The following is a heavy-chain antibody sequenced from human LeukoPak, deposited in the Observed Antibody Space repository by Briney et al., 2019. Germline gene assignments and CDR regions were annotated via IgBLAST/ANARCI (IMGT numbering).Heavy chain of an antibody. CDR1: GGSISSSSYY. J-gene: IGHJ4*02. CDR3: ARDRNSLLWFGELLSLFDY. CDR2: IYYSGST. Sequence: PSETLSLTCTVSGGSISSSSYYWGWIRQPPGKGLEWIGSIYYSGSTYYNPSLKSRVTISVDTSKNQFSLKLSSVTAADTAVYYCARDRNSLLWFGELLSLFDYWGQGTLVTVSP. D-gene: IGHD3-10*01. V-gene: IGHV4-39*07.